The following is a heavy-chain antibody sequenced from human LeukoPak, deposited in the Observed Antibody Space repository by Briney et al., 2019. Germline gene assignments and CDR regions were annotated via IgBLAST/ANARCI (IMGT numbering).Heavy chain of an antibody. CDR1: GGSINSFY. V-gene: IGHV4-4*07. CDR2: IYSSGST. J-gene: IGHJ4*02. D-gene: IGHD6-6*01. CDR3: ARNRRSSSSAIDY. Sequence: SETLSLTCTVSGGSINSFYWTWIRQPAGKGLEWIGRIYSSGSTNFNPSLKSRVTISLDTSKNQFSLKLNSVTAADTAVYYCARNRRSSSSAIDYWGQGTLVTVSS.